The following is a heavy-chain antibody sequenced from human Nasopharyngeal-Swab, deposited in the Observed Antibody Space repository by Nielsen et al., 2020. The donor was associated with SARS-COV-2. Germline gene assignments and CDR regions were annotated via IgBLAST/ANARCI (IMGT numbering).Heavy chain of an antibody. Sequence: GSLRLSCTVSGGSISSYYWSWIRQPPGKGLEWIRSIYYSGSTNYNPSLKSRVTISVDTSKTQFSLKLCSVTAADTTVYYCAREPAYGDYLDYWGQGTLVTVSS. CDR2: IYYSGST. D-gene: IGHD4-17*01. V-gene: IGHV4-59*01. J-gene: IGHJ4*02. CDR1: GGSISSYY. CDR3: AREPAYGDYLDY.